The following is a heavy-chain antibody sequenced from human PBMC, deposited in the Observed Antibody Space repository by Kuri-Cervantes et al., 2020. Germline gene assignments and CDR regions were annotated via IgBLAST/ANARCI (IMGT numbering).Heavy chain of an antibody. CDR1: GFTFSSYA. CDR3: ASARGGHIVVVTAQLH. V-gene: IGHV3-30-3*01. D-gene: IGHD2-21*02. Sequence: GGSLRLSCAGSGFTFSSYAMNWVRQAPGKGPEWVAVISYDGSNKYYADSVKGRFTISRDNSKNTLYLQMNSLRAEDTAVYYRASARGGHIVVVTAQLHWGQGTLVTVSS. J-gene: IGHJ4*02. CDR2: ISYDGSNK.